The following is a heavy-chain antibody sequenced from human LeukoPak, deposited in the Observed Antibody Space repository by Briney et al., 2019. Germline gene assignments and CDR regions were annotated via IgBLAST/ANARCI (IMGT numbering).Heavy chain of an antibody. CDR1: GYTLTELS. J-gene: IGHJ4*02. Sequence: ASVKVSCKVSGYTLTELSMHWVRHAPGKGLEWMAGFDPNDGETIFAQKFQGRVTMTAATSTDTAYMELSSLRSEDTAVYYCATSAVAQNRDSWGQGTLVTVSS. CDR3: ATSAVAQNRDS. CDR2: FDPNDGET. D-gene: IGHD4-23*01. V-gene: IGHV1-24*01.